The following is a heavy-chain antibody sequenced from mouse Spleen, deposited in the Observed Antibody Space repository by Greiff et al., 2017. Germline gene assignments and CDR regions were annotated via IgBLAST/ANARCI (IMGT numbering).Heavy chain of an antibody. V-gene: IGHV1-55*01. J-gene: IGHJ4*01. CDR1: GYTFTSYW. D-gene: IGHD2-4*01. CDR2: IYPGSGST. CDR3: ARSTMITTSYAMDY. Sequence: QVQLKQPGAELVKPGASVKMSCKASGYTFTSYWITWVKQRPGQGLEWIGDIYPGSGSTNYNEKFKSKATLTVDTSSSTAYMQLSSLTSEDSAVYYCARSTMITTSYAMDYWGQGTSVTVSS.